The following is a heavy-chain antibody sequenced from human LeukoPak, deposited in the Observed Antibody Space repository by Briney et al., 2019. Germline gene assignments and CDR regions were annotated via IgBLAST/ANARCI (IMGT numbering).Heavy chain of an antibody. CDR1: GGSISSYY. Sequence: SETLSLTCTVSGGSISSYYWSWIRQPPGKGLEWIGEINHSGSTNYNPSLKSRVTISVDTSKNQFSLKLSSVTAADTAVYYCARGWPSSGWFIVYFGYWGQGTLVTVSS. V-gene: IGHV4-34*01. J-gene: IGHJ4*02. CDR3: ARGWPSSGWFIVYFGY. CDR2: INHSGST. D-gene: IGHD6-19*01.